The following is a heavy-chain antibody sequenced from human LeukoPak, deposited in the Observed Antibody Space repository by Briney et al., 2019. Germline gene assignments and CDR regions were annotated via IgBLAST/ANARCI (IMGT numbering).Heavy chain of an antibody. CDR2: ISGSGDRT. J-gene: IGHJ4*02. V-gene: IGHV3-23*01. CDR3: ARDSSYYYDSSGIDY. Sequence: QSGGSLRLSCAASGFTFSSYAMSWVRQAPGKGLEWVSDISGSGDRTYYANSVKGRFTISRDNSKNTLYLQMNSLRAEDTAVYYCARDSSYYYDSSGIDYWGQGTLVTVSS. D-gene: IGHD3-22*01. CDR1: GFTFSSYA.